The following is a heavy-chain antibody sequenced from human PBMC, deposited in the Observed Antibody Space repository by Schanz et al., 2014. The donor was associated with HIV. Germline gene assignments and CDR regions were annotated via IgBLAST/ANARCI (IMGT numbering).Heavy chain of an antibody. V-gene: IGHV1-69*01. CDR2: IIPIFATP. CDR3: ARGLKDSSSSEAFHI. CDR1: GGIFSYHA. D-gene: IGHD6-6*01. Sequence: QVQLVQSGAEVKKPGSSVKVSCKASGGIFSYHAINWVRQAPGQGLEWMGGIIPIFATPNYAQEFQGRVTITADESTSAAYMELSSLRSDDTAMYYGARGLKDSSSSEAFHIWGQGTMVTVSS. J-gene: IGHJ3*02.